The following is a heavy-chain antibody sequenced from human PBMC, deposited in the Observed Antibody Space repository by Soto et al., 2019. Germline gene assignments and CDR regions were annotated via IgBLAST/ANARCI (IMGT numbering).Heavy chain of an antibody. Sequence: QVQLQESGPGLVKPSQTLSLTCTVSGGSFSGGGDYWSWIRQHPGKGLEWMGYISYSGNTKYKPSLQSRIPISVDTSENQFSLRLTSVTAADKAIYFCARTSIFGVVLNAFDIWGQGTLVTVSS. CDR3: ARTSIFGVVLNAFDI. D-gene: IGHD3-3*01. J-gene: IGHJ3*02. CDR2: ISYSGNT. V-gene: IGHV4-31*03. CDR1: GGSFSGGGDY.